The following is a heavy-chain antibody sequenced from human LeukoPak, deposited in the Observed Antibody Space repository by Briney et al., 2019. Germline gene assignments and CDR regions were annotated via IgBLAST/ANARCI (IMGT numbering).Heavy chain of an antibody. Sequence: SETLSLTCTVSGGSISSSSYYWSWIRQPPGKGLEWIGEINHSGSTNYNPSLKSRVTISVDTSKNQFSLKLSSVTAADTAVYFCARHGAVWLGELYRPDTRYFDYWGQGTLVTVSS. V-gene: IGHV4-39*01. CDR3: ARHGAVWLGELYRPDTRYFDY. D-gene: IGHD3-10*01. CDR2: INHSGST. CDR1: GGSISSSSYY. J-gene: IGHJ4*02.